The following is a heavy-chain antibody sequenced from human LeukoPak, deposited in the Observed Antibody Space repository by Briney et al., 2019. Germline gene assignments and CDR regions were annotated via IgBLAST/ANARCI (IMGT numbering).Heavy chain of an antibody. D-gene: IGHD6-19*01. Sequence: SVKVSCKASGGTFSSYAISWVRQAPGQGLEWMGGIIPIFGTANYAQRFQGRVTITADESTSTAYMELSSLRSEDTVVYYCARGRAVAGRFRVYYYYYMDVWGKGTTVTVSS. CDR3: ARGRAVAGRFRVYYYYYMDV. V-gene: IGHV1-69*13. CDR1: GGTFSSYA. J-gene: IGHJ6*03. CDR2: IIPIFGTA.